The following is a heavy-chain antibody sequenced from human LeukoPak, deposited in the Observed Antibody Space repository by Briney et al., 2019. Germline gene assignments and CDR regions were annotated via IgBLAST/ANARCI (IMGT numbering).Heavy chain of an antibody. CDR3: AIGPSIAAAGDAFDI. V-gene: IGHV1-18*01. CDR2: ISAYNGNT. CDR1: GYTFTNYG. Sequence: ASVKVSCQASGYTFTNYGFSWVRQAPGQGLEWMGWISAYNGNTNFAQKFQGRVTMTTDTSTSTAYMELRSLRSEDTAAYYCAIGPSIAAAGDAFDIWGQGTMVTVSS. D-gene: IGHD6-6*01. J-gene: IGHJ3*02.